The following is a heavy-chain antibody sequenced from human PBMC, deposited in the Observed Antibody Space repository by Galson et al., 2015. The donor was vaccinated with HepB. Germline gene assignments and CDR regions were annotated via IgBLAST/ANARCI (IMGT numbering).Heavy chain of an antibody. V-gene: IGHV3-30-3*01. J-gene: IGHJ4*02. Sequence: SLRLSCAASGFTFSSYAMHWVRQAPGKGLEWVAVISYDGSNKYYADSVKGRFTISRDNSKNTLYLQMNSLRAEDTAVYYCARDPRGSGWYGAYWGQGTLVTVSS. CDR2: ISYDGSNK. CDR1: GFTFSSYA. CDR3: ARDPRGSGWYGAY. D-gene: IGHD6-19*01.